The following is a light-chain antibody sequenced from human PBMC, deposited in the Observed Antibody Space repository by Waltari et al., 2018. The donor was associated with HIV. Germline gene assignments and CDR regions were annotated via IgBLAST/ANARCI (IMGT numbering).Light chain of an antibody. CDR2: DVS. J-gene: IGLJ1*01. Sequence: QSALTQPRSVSGSPGQSVTISCTGTSSDVGGYNYVSWYQQHPGKAPKLMIYDVSKRPSGVPDLFSGSKSGNTASLTISGLQAEDEADYYCCSYAGSYTVYVFGTGTKVTVL. CDR1: SSDVGGYNY. CDR3: CSYAGSYTVYV. V-gene: IGLV2-11*01.